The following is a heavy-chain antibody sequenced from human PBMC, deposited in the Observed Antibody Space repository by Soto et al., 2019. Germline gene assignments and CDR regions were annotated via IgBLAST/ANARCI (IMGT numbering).Heavy chain of an antibody. CDR2: ISYDGSNK. V-gene: IGHV3-30*18. Sequence: QVQLVESGGGVVQPGRSLRLSCAASGFTFSSYGMNWVRQAPGKGLEWVAVISYDGSNKYYADSVKGRFTISRDNSKNTLYLQMNSLRAEDTAVYYCAKEQQLASGYYYYYYMDVWGKGTTVTVSS. CDR1: GFTFSSYG. D-gene: IGHD6-13*01. J-gene: IGHJ6*03. CDR3: AKEQQLASGYYYYYYMDV.